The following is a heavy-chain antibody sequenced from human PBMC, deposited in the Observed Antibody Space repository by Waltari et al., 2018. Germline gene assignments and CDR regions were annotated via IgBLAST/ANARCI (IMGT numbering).Heavy chain of an antibody. D-gene: IGHD6-13*01. V-gene: IGHV4-34*01. J-gene: IGHJ1*01. CDR2: INHSGST. Sequence: QVQLQQWGAGLLKPSETLSLTCAVYGGSFSGYYWSWIRQPPGKGLEWIGEINHSGSTNYNPSHKRRVTISVDTTKNQFSLKLSSVTAADTAVDYCARAPWGAAAGRKLYFQHWGQGTLVTVSS. CDR3: ARAPWGAAAGRKLYFQH. CDR1: GGSFSGYY.